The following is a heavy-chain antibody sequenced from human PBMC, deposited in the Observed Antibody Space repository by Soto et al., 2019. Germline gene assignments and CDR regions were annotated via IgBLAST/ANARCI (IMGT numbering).Heavy chain of an antibody. Sequence: PGGSLRLSCAASGFTFSSYGMHWVRQAPGKGLEWVAVISYDGSNKYYADSVKGRFTISRDNSKDTLYLQMNSLRAEDTAVYYCAKSQALFGVVSAADYWGQGTLVTVSS. CDR2: ISYDGSNK. CDR3: AKSQALFGVVSAADY. J-gene: IGHJ4*02. V-gene: IGHV3-30*18. D-gene: IGHD3-3*01. CDR1: GFTFSSYG.